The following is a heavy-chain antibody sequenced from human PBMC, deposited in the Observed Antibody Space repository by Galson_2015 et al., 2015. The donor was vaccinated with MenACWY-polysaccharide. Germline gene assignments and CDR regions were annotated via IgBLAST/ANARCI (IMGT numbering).Heavy chain of an antibody. CDR1: GVSVSNFG. Sequence: SVRVSCEASGVSVSNFGISWVRQAPGQGLEWMAVLSYRGDTKYSEKFEDGRTITADNITNTTLMELNSLTSEDAAVYYCTVAEFWARSADSFASWGKGPLVFVS. V-gene: IGHV1-69*06. J-gene: IGHJ4*02. CDR3: TVAEFWARSADSFAS. D-gene: IGHD6-13*01. CDR2: LSYRGDT.